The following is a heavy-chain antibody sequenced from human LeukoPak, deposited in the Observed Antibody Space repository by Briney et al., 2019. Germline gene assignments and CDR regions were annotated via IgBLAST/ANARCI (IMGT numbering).Heavy chain of an antibody. CDR2: IYHTGNT. CDR1: GGSITSSNW. D-gene: IGHD4-23*01. Sequence: PSGTLSLTCAVSGGSITSSNWWSWVRQSPGKGLEWIGEIYHTGNTNYNPSLTSRLTISVDKSKNQFSLMLNSVTAADTAVYYCARESHFNGNFDAFDIWGQGTVVTVSS. V-gene: IGHV4-4*02. CDR3: ARESHFNGNFDAFDI. J-gene: IGHJ3*02.